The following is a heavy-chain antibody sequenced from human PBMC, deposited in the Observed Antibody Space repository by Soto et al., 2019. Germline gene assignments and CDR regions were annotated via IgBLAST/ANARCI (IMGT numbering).Heavy chain of an antibody. CDR1: GGSISGYY. D-gene: IGHD3-22*01. CDR3: VREDTSGYKVFDY. Sequence: SETLSLTCTVSGGSISGYYWSWIRQPPGKGLEWIGYIYYSGSTSYNPSLKSRLTISVDTSKNQFSLRLTSVTAADTAVYYCVREDTSGYKVFDYWGQGT. V-gene: IGHV4-59*01. J-gene: IGHJ4*02. CDR2: IYYSGST.